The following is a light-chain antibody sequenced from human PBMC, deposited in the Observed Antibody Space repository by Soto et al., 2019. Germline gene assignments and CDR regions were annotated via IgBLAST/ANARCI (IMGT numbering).Light chain of an antibody. V-gene: IGKV3-20*01. CDR3: QQYGSSPWT. J-gene: IGKJ1*01. Sequence: EIVLTQSPGTLSLSPGERATLSCRASQSVSSSYLAWYQPTPGQAPRLLIYGASSRATGLPDRFSGSGSGTDFTLTISRLEPEDFAVYYCQQYGSSPWTFGQGTKVEIK. CDR1: QSVSSSY. CDR2: GAS.